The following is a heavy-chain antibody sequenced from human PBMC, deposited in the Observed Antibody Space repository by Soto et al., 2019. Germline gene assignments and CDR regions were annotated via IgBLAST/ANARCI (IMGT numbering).Heavy chain of an antibody. CDR1: GYTFTRYA. CDR3: ARGMYYDFWSGYYANY. Sequence: DSLKVSCNASGYTFTRYAMHWVLQAPGQRLEWMGWINAGNGNTKYSQKFQGRVTITRDTSASTAYMELSSLRSEDTAVYYCARGMYYDFWSGYYANYWGQGTLVTVSS. J-gene: IGHJ4*02. D-gene: IGHD3-3*01. CDR2: INAGNGNT. V-gene: IGHV1-3*01.